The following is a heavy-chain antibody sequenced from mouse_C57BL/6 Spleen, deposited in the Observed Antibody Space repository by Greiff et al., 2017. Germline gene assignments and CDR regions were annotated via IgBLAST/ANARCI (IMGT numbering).Heavy chain of an antibody. CDR2: IYPSDSET. Sequence: VQLQQPGAELVRPGSSVKLSCKASGYTFTSYWMDWVKQRPGQGLEWIGNIYPSDSETHYNQKFKDKATLTVDKSSSTAYMQLSSLTSEDSAVYYCARFVSNYYGSRSLMDYWGQGTSVTVSS. D-gene: IGHD1-1*01. V-gene: IGHV1-61*01. CDR3: ARFVSNYYGSRSLMDY. J-gene: IGHJ4*01. CDR1: GYTFTSYW.